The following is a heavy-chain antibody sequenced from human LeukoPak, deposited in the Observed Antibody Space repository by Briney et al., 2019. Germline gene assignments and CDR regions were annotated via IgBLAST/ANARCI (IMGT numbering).Heavy chain of an antibody. CDR2: IKSKTDGETT. D-gene: IGHD1-26*01. J-gene: IGHJ4*02. Sequence: GSLRLSFAASGFTFRNAWMSWVRQAPGKGLEWVARIKSKTDGETTEYAAPVKGRFTISRDDSKNILFLQMNSLKTEDTGVYDCVTEVWDWGQGTLVTVSS. V-gene: IGHV3-15*01. CDR3: VTEVWD. CDR1: GFTFRNAW.